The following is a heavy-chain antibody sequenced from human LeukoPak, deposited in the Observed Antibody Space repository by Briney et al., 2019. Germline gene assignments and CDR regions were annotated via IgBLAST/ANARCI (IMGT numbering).Heavy chain of an antibody. D-gene: IGHD5-12*01. Sequence: GGSLRLSCAASGFTFSSYAMSWVRQAPGKGLEWVSGLSGTGESTYIADSLKGRFTISRDNSRDTLYLQMNILRAEDTAIYDCAKSQWLVRIDAFDIWGQGTMVTVSS. CDR1: GFTFSSYA. CDR2: LSGTGEST. V-gene: IGHV3-23*01. J-gene: IGHJ3*02. CDR3: AKSQWLVRIDAFDI.